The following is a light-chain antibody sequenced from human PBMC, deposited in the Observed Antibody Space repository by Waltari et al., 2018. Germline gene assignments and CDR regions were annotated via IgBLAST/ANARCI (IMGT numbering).Light chain of an antibody. V-gene: IGKV1-9*01. J-gene: IGKJ5*01. CDR3: QQLHTYPIT. CDR2: AAS. CDR1: QGINSY. Sequence: DIQLTQSPSFLSASVGDRVTITCLASQGINSYLAWYQQNPGKAPKLLIYAASTLQSGVPSRFSGSESGTEFPLTISSLQPEDFATYYCQQLHTYPITFGQGTLLEIK.